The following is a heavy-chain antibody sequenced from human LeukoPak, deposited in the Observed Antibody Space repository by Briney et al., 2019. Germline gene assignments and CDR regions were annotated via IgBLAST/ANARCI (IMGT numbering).Heavy chain of an antibody. Sequence: SQTLSLTCTVSGGSISSGGYYWSWLRQHPGKGLEWIGYIYYSGSTYYNPSLKSRVTISVDTSKNQFSLKLSSVTAADTAVYYCARGIPYSNYDFDYWGQGTLVTVSS. CDR3: ARGIPYSNYDFDY. J-gene: IGHJ4*02. V-gene: IGHV4-31*03. CDR1: GGSISSGGYY. CDR2: IYYSGST. D-gene: IGHD4-11*01.